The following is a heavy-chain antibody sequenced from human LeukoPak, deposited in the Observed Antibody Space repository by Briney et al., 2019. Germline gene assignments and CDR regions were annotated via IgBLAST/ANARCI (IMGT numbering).Heavy chain of an antibody. D-gene: IGHD3-3*01. V-gene: IGHV4-39*01. CDR2: IYSSGSA. J-gene: IGHJ4*02. Sequence: SETLSLTCTVSGGSINSNNYYWGWLRQPPGKGLEWIGSIYSSGSAYYNPSLKSRVTISVDTSKNQFSLRLSSVTAADTAVYYCQSRYLEWLLEYWGQGTLVTVSS. CDR3: QSRYLEWLLEY. CDR1: GGSINSNNYY.